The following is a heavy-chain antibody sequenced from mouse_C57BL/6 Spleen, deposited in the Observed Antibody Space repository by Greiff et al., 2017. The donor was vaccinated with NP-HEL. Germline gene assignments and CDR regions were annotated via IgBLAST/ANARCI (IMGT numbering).Heavy chain of an antibody. V-gene: IGHV5-17*01. D-gene: IGHD1-1*01. CDR1: GFTFSDYG. CDR3: ARPNYYGRGGFAY. Sequence: EVKLMESGGGLVKPGGSLKLSCAASGFTFSDYGMHWVRQAPEKGLEWVAYISSGSSTIYYADTVKGRFTISRDNAKNTLFLQMTSLRSEDTAMYYCARPNYYGRGGFAYWGQGTLVTVSA. J-gene: IGHJ3*01. CDR2: ISSGSSTI.